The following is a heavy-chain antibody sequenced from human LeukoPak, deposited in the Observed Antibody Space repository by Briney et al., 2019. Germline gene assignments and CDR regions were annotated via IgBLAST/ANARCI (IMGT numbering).Heavy chain of an antibody. Sequence: GGSLRLSCAASGFTFSSYAMSWVRQAPGKGLEWVSSISSSTSYIYYADSVKGRFTISRDSAKNSLYLQMNSLRAEDTAMYYCARVRDYYGSGNYQKQFDYWGQGTLVTVSS. CDR2: ISSSTSYI. J-gene: IGHJ4*02. D-gene: IGHD3-10*01. CDR3: ARVRDYYGSGNYQKQFDY. CDR1: GFTFSSYA. V-gene: IGHV3-21*01.